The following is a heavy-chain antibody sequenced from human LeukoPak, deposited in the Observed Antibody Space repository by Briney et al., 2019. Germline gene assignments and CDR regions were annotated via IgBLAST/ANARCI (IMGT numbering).Heavy chain of an antibody. J-gene: IGHJ4*02. CDR3: ARGFIVGATTS. CDR2: IYHSGST. Sequence: PSETLSLTCTVSGYSISSGYYWGWIRQPPGKGLEWIGSIYHSGSTYYNPSLKSRVTISVDTSKNQFSLKLSSVTAADTAVYYCARGFIVGATTSWGQGTLVTVSS. CDR1: GYSISSGYY. D-gene: IGHD1-26*01. V-gene: IGHV4-38-2*02.